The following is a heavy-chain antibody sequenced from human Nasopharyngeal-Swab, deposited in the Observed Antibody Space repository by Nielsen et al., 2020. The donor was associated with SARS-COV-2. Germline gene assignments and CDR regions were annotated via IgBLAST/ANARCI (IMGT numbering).Heavy chain of an antibody. CDR2: IGTAGDT. Sequence: GGSLRLSCAASGFTFSSYDMHWVRQATGKGLEWVSAIGTAGDTYYPGSVKGRFTISRENAKNSLYLQMNSLRAGDTAVYYCAREAFDSTTYYYYMDVWGKGTTVTV. CDR1: GFTFSSYD. V-gene: IGHV3-13*01. D-gene: IGHD1-1*01. CDR3: AREAFDSTTYYYYMDV. J-gene: IGHJ6*03.